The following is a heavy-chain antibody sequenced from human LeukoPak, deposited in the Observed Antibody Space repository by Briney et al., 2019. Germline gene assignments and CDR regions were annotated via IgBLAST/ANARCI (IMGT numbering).Heavy chain of an antibody. CDR3: ARCGSDYYDSSGYYYYFDH. Sequence: ASVKVSCKASGYTFTSYGISWVRQAPGQGLEWMGWISAYNGNTNYAQKLQGRVTMTTDTSTSTAYMELRSLRSDDTAVYYCARCGSDYYDSSGYYYYFDHWGQGTLVTVSS. CDR1: GYTFTSYG. D-gene: IGHD3-22*01. V-gene: IGHV1-18*01. J-gene: IGHJ4*02. CDR2: ISAYNGNT.